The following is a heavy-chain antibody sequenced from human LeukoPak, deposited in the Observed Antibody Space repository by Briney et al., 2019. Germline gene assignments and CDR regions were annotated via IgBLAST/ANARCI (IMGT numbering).Heavy chain of an antibody. D-gene: IGHD6-19*01. CDR2: IYPSDSDT. CDR1: GYSFTTYW. V-gene: IGHV5-51*01. CDR3: ARPIDDSGQVHY. J-gene: IGHJ4*02. Sequence: GESLKISCKNSGYSFTTYWIAWVRQMPGKGLEWTGIIYPSDSDTRYSPSFQGQVTISADKSISTAYLQWSSLKASDTAIYYCARPIDDSGQVHYWGQGTLVTVSS.